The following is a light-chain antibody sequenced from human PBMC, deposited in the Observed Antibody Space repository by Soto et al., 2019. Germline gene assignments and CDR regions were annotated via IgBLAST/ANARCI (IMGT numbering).Light chain of an antibody. CDR1: QSVSSN. J-gene: IGKJ5*01. CDR3: QQYNNWIT. CDR2: GAS. V-gene: IGKV3-15*01. Sequence: EIVMTQSPATLSVSPGERATLSCRASQSVSSNLPWYQRKPGQAPRLLIYGASTRATRIPARFSGSGSGTEFPLTICSLQSGDFAVYYCQQYNNWITFGQGTRLEIK.